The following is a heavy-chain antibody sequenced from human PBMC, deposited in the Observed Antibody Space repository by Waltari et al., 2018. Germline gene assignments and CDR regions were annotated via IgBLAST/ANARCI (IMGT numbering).Heavy chain of an antibody. D-gene: IGHD6-13*01. Sequence: QVQLVQSGAEVKKPGSSVKVSCKASGGTSSSYAISWVRQAPGKGLEWMGGIIPIFGTANYAQKFQGRVTITADESTSTAYMELSSLRSEDTAVYYCARLGIAAAGTTGGWFDPWGQGTLVTVSS. CDR1: GGTSSSYA. J-gene: IGHJ5*02. CDR2: IIPIFGTA. V-gene: IGHV1-69*01. CDR3: ARLGIAAAGTTGGWFDP.